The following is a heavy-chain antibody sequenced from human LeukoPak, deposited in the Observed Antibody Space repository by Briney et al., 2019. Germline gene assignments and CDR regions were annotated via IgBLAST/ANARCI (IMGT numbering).Heavy chain of an antibody. CDR2: IYYSGTT. CDR3: ATLAYGVTREFDP. Sequence: SETLSLTCTVSGGSITNTNYYWAWIRQPPGKGLEWIGSIYYSGTTYYTSPLRSRLTMSVDTSKNQFYLKLSSLTAADTAVFYCATLAYGVTREFDPWGQGTLVTVSS. D-gene: IGHD4-17*01. J-gene: IGHJ5*02. V-gene: IGHV4-39*01. CDR1: GGSITNTNYY.